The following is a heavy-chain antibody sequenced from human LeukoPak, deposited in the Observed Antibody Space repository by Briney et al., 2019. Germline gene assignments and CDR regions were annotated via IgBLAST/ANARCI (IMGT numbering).Heavy chain of an antibody. J-gene: IGHJ5*02. CDR1: SGSVSGYY. CDR2: INHSGST. Sequence: PSETLSLTCAVYSGSVSGYYWSWIRQPPGKGLEWIGEINHSGSTNYNPSLKSRVTISVDTSKNQFSLKLSSVTAADTAVYYCARSSGWYDVNWFDPWGQGTLVTVSS. CDR3: ARSSGWYDVNWFDP. D-gene: IGHD6-13*01. V-gene: IGHV4-34*01.